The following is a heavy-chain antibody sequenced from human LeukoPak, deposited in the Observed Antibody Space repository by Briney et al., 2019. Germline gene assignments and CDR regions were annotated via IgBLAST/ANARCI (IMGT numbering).Heavy chain of an antibody. CDR2: IIPILGIA. CDR1: GGTFSSYT. V-gene: IGHV1-69*02. CDR3: ALLPYNWFDP. D-gene: IGHD1-26*01. J-gene: IGHJ5*02. Sequence: SVKLSFKASGGTFSSYTISWVRQAPGQGLEWMGRIIPILGIANYAQKFQGRVTITAGKSTSTAYMELSSLRSEDTAVYYCALLPYNWFDPWGQGTLVTVSS.